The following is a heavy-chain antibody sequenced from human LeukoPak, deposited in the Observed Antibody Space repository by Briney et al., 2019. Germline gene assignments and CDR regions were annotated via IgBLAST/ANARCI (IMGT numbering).Heavy chain of an antibody. CDR2: IIPIFGTA. D-gene: IGHD3-10*01. CDR1: GGTFSSYA. J-gene: IGHJ6*04. V-gene: IGHV1-69*13. CDR3: ARGSQNLWFGEFHPTRPRKYYYYGMDV. Sequence: SVRVSCKASGGTFSSYAISWVRQAPGQGLEWMGGIIPIFGTANYAQKFQGRVTITADESTSTAYMELSSLRSEDTAVYYCARGSQNLWFGEFHPTRPRKYYYYGMDVWGKGTTVTVSS.